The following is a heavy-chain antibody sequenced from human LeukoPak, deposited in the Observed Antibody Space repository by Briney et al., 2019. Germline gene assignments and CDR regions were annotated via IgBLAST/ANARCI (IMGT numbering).Heavy chain of an antibody. CDR3: ARAGYSSSKYYYYYGMDV. CDR1: GYTFTGYY. D-gene: IGHD6-6*01. V-gene: IGHV1-2*06. Sequence: ASVKVSCKASGYTFTGYYMHWVRQAPRQGLEWMGRINPNSGGTNYAQKFQGRVTMTRDTSISTAYMELSRLRSDDTAVYYCARAGYSSSKYYYYYGMDVWGQGTTVTVSS. CDR2: INPNSGGT. J-gene: IGHJ6*02.